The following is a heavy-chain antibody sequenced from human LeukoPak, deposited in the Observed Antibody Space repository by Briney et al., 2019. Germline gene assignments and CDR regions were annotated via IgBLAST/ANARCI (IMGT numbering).Heavy chain of an antibody. CDR3: VRSGVPRQIDN. D-gene: IGHD3-10*01. J-gene: IGHJ4*02. V-gene: IGHV5-51*01. CDR2: IYPSDSDT. CDR1: GYSFTSYW. Sequence: GESLKISCKGSGYSFTSYWVGWVRQMPGKGLEWMGIIYPSDSDTRYSPSLQGQVTISADKSIITAYLQWSSLKASDTAMYYCVRSGVPRQIDNWGQGTLFTVSS.